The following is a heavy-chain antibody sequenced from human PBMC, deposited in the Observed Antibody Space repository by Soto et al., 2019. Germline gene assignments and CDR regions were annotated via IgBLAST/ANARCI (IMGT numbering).Heavy chain of an antibody. V-gene: IGHV1-8*01. CDR2: MNPNIGNR. D-gene: IGHD2-21*01. Sequence: QVQLVQSGAEVKKPGTSVKVSCKASGYNFSSYDINWVRQAPGQGLEWMGWMNPNIGNRGYARKFQGRATMSRDTSTSPAYMELSSLGSEDTAVYFCARGPPDTVVVETGMNWLDPWGQGTLVTVSS. CDR1: GYNFSSYD. CDR3: ARGPPDTVVVETGMNWLDP. J-gene: IGHJ5*02.